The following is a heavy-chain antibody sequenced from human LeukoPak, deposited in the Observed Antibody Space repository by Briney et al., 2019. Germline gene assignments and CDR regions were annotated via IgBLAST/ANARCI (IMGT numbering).Heavy chain of an antibody. Sequence: ASVKVCCKASGYTFTGYYMHWVRQAPGQGLEWMGWINPNSGGTNYAQKFQGRVTMTRDTSISTAYMELSRLRSDDTAVYYCARDLHIAARPSLFDYWGQGTLVTVSS. D-gene: IGHD6-6*01. CDR2: INPNSGGT. J-gene: IGHJ4*02. V-gene: IGHV1-2*02. CDR1: GYTFTGYY. CDR3: ARDLHIAARPSLFDY.